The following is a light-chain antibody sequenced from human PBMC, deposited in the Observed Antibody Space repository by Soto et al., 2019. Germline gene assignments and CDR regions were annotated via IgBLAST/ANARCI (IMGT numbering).Light chain of an antibody. CDR1: SSDVGGFDY. Sequence: QSVLTQPASVSGSPGQSITISCTGSSSDVGGFDYVSWYQQHPGKAPKLMIYDVSNRPSWVSNRFSGSKSGHTASLTISGLQAEDEADYYCSTYTSISTLGGVFGGGTKLTVL. CDR3: STYTSISTLGGV. CDR2: DVS. V-gene: IGLV2-14*03. J-gene: IGLJ2*01.